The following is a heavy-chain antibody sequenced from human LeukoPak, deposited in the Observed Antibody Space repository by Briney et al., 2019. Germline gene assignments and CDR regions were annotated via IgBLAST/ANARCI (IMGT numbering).Heavy chain of an antibody. CDR3: ARGSPLYSYGMDV. D-gene: IGHD3-16*02. CDR2: ISSSSSTI. CDR1: GFTFSSYS. V-gene: IGHV3-48*01. J-gene: IGHJ6*04. Sequence: GGSLRLSCEASGFTFSSYSMNWVRQAPGKGLEWVSYISSSSSTIYYADSVKGRFTISRDNAKNSLYLQMNSLRAEDTAVYYCARGSPLYSYGMDVWGKGTTVTVSS.